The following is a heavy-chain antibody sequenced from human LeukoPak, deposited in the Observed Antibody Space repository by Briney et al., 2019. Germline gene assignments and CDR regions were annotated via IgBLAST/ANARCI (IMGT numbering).Heavy chain of an antibody. J-gene: IGHJ4*02. V-gene: IGHV2-70*04. D-gene: IGHD6-19*01. Sequence: SGPTLVNPTQTLTLTCTFSGFSLSTSGMRVSWIRQPPGKALEWLARIDWHDDKYYSTSLKTRLTISKDTSKNQVVLTMTNMDPADTATYYCARIRVDTSGWYEDYWGQGTLVTVSS. CDR1: GFSLSTSGMR. CDR2: IDWHDDK. CDR3: ARIRVDTSGWYEDY.